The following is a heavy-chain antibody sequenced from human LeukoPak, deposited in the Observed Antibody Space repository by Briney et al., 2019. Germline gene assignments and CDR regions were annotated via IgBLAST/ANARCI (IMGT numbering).Heavy chain of an antibody. D-gene: IGHD6-6*01. CDR2: ISPTGSTT. V-gene: IGHV3-74*01. J-gene: IGHJ4*02. Sequence: GGSLRLSCTASGFSFSGHWMDWARQLPGQGLVWVSRISPTGSTTSYADSVKGRFTVSRDNAKNTLYLQVNNLRAEDTAVYYCARGPNSNWSELDFWGQGTLLTVSS. CDR3: ARGPNSNWSELDF. CDR1: GFSFSGHW.